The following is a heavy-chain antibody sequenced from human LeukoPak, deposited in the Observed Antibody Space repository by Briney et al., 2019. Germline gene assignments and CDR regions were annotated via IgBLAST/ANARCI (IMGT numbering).Heavy chain of an antibody. CDR1: GFTFSNVW. D-gene: IGHD3-16*01. V-gene: IGHV3-15*01. CDR3: TTVANGGDFDY. CDR2: IKSKTDGGTT. Sequence: GGSLRLSCAASGFTFSNVWMGWVRQAPGKGLEWVGRIKSKTDGGTTDYAAPVKGRFTISRDDSKNTLYLQINSLETEDTAVYYCTTVANGGDFDYWGQGTLVTVSP. J-gene: IGHJ4*02.